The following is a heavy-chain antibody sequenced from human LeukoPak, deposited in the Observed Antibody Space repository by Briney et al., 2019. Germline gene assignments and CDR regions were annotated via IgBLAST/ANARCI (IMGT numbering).Heavy chain of an antibody. J-gene: IGHJ6*03. D-gene: IGHD2-8*01. V-gene: IGHV3-21*01. CDR2: ISSSSSYI. CDR1: GFTFSSYS. Sequence: PGGSLRLSCAASGFTFSSYSMNWVRQAPGKGLEWVSSISSSSSYIYYADSVKGRFTISRDNAKNSLYLQMNSLRAEDTAVYYCARVSNDGVMAYYYYYMDVWGKGTTVTVSS. CDR3: ARVSNDGVMAYYYYYMDV.